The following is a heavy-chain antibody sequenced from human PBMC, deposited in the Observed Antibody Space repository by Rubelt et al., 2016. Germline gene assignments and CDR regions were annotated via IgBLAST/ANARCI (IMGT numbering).Heavy chain of an antibody. Sequence: QVQLVESGGGVVQPGRSLRLSCAASGFTFSSYGMHWVRQAPGKGLEWVAVIWYDGSNKYYADSVKGRLTISGDNSKNTLYLQMNSLRAEDTAGDYCAREAPNGPLVVVPAGPDWYFDLWGRGTLVTVSS. D-gene: IGHD2-21*02. CDR2: IWYDGSNK. CDR1: GFTFSSYG. J-gene: IGHJ2*01. CDR3: AREAPNGPLVVVPAGPDWYFDL. V-gene: IGHV3-33*01.